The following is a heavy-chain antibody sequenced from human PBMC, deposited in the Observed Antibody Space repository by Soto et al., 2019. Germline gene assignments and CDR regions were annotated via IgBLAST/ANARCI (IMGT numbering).Heavy chain of an antibody. V-gene: IGHV3-23*01. CDR2: ISGSGGST. Sequence: EVQLLESGGGLVQPGGSLRLSCAASGFTFSSYAMSWVRQAPGKGLEWVSAISGSGGSTYYADSVKGRFTISRDNSKNAMYRQMNGVRAEYTGVYYCAKVSGVGSGDYFGGGACDIWGQGTMVTVSS. CDR1: GFTFSSYA. CDR3: AKVSGVGSGDYFGGGACDI. D-gene: IGHD4-17*01. J-gene: IGHJ3*02.